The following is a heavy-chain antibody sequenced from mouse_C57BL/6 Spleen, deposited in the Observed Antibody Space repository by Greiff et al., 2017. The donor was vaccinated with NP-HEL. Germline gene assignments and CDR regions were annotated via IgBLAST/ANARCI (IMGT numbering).Heavy chain of an antibody. CDR3: ARRDSNMAWFAY. D-gene: IGHD2-5*01. Sequence: QVQLQQPGTELVKPGASVKLSCKASGYTFTSYWMHWVKQRPGQGLEWIGNINPSNGGTNYNEKFKGKATLTVDKSSSTAYMQLSSLTSEGSAVYYCARRDSNMAWFAYWGQGTLVTVSA. CDR2: INPSNGGT. J-gene: IGHJ3*01. CDR1: GYTFTSYW. V-gene: IGHV1-53*01.